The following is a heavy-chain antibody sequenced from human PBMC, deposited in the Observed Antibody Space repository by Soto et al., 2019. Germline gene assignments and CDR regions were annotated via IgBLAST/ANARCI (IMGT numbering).Heavy chain of an antibody. CDR2: ISNDGSNK. CDR3: AKAQQHDSYGMDV. D-gene: IGHD6-13*01. CDR1: GFTFSSYA. J-gene: IGHJ6*02. V-gene: IGHV3-30-3*01. Sequence: GGSLRLSCAASGFTFSSYAIQWVRQAPGKGLEWVAVISNDGSNKYYEDSVKGRFTISRDNSKNTLYLQMNSLRAEDTAVYYCAKAQQHDSYGMDVWGQGTTVTVSS.